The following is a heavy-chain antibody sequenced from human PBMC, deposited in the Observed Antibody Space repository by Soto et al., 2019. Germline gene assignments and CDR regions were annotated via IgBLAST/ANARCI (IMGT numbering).Heavy chain of an antibody. CDR3: ARDRCSGGSFYRTYAFDM. CDR2: ISGNNVYL. J-gene: IGHJ3*02. V-gene: IGHV3-21*01. CDR1: GFNFSTYT. Sequence: EAQLVESGGGLVKPGGSLRVSCAASGFNFSTYTMNWVRQAPGKGLEWVSSISGNNVYLYYADSVKGRFSISRDNAKNSLTLQINSLRAEDTAIYYCARDRCSGGSFYRTYAFDMWGQGTLVTVSS. D-gene: IGHD2-15*01.